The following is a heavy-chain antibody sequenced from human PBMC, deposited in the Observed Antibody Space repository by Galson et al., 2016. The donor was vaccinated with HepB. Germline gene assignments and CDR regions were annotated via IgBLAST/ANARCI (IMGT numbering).Heavy chain of an antibody. J-gene: IGHJ4*02. Sequence: SETLSLTCSVSGASIISRRHYWGWIRQPPGKGLEYIGTIYHTGIPFYNPSLRSRVTMSVDTSKSQFSLELTAVTAAGTAVYYCARHPPSYCSSACMVDWGQGTLVTVSS. CDR1: GASIISRRHY. V-gene: IGHV4-39*01. D-gene: IGHD2-15*01. CDR2: IYHTGIP. CDR3: ARHPPSYCSSACMVD.